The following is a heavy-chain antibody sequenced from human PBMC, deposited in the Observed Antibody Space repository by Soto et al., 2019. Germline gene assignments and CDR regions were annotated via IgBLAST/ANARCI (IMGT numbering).Heavy chain of an antibody. J-gene: IGHJ3*02. CDR1: GFTFSGSA. V-gene: IGHV3-73*01. CDR3: TRRPYCSSNACYGIDAFYI. D-gene: IGHD2-2*01. Sequence: GGSLRLSCAASGFTFSGSAMHWVRQASGKGLEWVGRIRSKVNSFATAYAASVKGRFTISRDDSKNTAYLQLNSLKTEDTAVYYCTRRPYCSSNACYGIDAFYIWGQGTLVTVSS. CDR2: IRSKVNSFAT.